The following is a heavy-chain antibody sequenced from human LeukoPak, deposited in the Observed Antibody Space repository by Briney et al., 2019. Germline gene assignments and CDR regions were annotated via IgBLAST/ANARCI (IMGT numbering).Heavy chain of an antibody. CDR3: ARDSPPQWLAFDY. CDR1: GGSISSYY. Sequence: TSETLSLTCTVSGGSISSYYWSWIRKPAGKGLKWIGRIYTSGSTNYNPSLKSRVTMSVDTSKDQFSLKLSSVTAADTAVYYCARDSPPQWLAFDYWGQGTLVTVSS. CDR2: IYTSGST. J-gene: IGHJ4*02. D-gene: IGHD6-19*01. V-gene: IGHV4-4*07.